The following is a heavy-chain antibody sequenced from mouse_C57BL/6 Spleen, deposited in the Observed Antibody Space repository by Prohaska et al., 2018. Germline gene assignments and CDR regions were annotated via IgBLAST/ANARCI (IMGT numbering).Heavy chain of an antibody. Sequence: HGKSLEWIGDINTNNGGTSYNQKFKGKASLTVDKSSSTAYMELRSLTSEDSAVYYCARWAYYGSSYWYFDVWGTGTTVTVSS. J-gene: IGHJ1*03. CDR2: INTNNGGT. D-gene: IGHD1-1*01. V-gene: IGHV1-26*01. CDR3: ARWAYYGSSYWYFDV.